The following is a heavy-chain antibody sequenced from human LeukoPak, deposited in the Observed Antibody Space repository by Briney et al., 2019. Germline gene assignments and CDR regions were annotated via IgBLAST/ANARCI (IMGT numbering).Heavy chain of an antibody. Sequence: ASVKVSCKASGYTFTNYDINWVRQATGQGLEWMGWMNTHSDNTGYAQKFQGRVTMTRDTSINTAYMELSNLRSDDTAVYYCSAAAVWGQGTLVTVSS. CDR3: SAAAV. V-gene: IGHV1-8*01. D-gene: IGHD2-15*01. CDR2: MNTHSDNT. J-gene: IGHJ4*02. CDR1: GYTFTNYD.